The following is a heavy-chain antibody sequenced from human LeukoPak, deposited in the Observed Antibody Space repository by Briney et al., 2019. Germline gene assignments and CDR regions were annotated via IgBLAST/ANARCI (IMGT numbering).Heavy chain of an antibody. CDR3: ASDGVAFDI. D-gene: IGHD3-3*01. CDR2: INHSRST. Sequence: SETLSLTCAVYGGSFSGYYWSWIRQPPGKGLEWIGEINHSRSTNYSPSLKSRVTISVDTSKNQFSLKLSSVTAADTAVYYCASDGVAFDIWGQGTMVTVSS. CDR1: GGSFSGYY. V-gene: IGHV4-34*01. J-gene: IGHJ3*02.